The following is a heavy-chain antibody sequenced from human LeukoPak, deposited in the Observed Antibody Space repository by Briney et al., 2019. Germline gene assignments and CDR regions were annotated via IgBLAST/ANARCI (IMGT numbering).Heavy chain of an antibody. CDR3: ARVTTVINQYYYYMDV. V-gene: IGHV2-70*11. J-gene: IGHJ6*03. CDR1: GFSLSTSGMC. CDR2: IDWDDDK. D-gene: IGHD4-17*01. Sequence: SGPTLVNPTQTLTLTCTFSGFSLSTSGMCVSWIRQPPGKALEWLARIDWDDDKYYSTSLKTRLTISKDTSKNQVVLTMTNMDPVDTATYYCARVTTVINQYYYYMDVWGKGTTVTISS.